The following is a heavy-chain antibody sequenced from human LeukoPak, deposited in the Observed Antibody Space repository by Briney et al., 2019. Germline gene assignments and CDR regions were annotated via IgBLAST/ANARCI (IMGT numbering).Heavy chain of an antibody. CDR2: IFSNDEK. Sequence: ESGPVLVKPTETLTLTCTVSGFSLSNARMGVSWIRQPPGQALEWLAHIFSNDEKSYSTSLKSRLTIAKDTSKSQVVLTMTNMDPVDTATYYCARFYNWNDDGPFDYWGQGTLVTVSS. V-gene: IGHV2-26*01. CDR1: GFSLSNARMG. J-gene: IGHJ4*02. D-gene: IGHD1-20*01. CDR3: ARFYNWNDDGPFDY.